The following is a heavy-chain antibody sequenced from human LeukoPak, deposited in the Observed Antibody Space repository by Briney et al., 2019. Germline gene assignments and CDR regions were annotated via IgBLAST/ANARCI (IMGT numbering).Heavy chain of an antibody. CDR2: IDWDDDK. CDR1: GFSPSTTGMC. J-gene: IGHJ4*02. D-gene: IGHD2-15*01. V-gene: IGHV2-70*11. CDR3: ARDCSGVPY. Sequence: SVSGPALVKPTQTLTLTCTFSGFSPSTTGMCVSWIRQPPGQALEWLARIDWDDDKYYSTSLKTRLAISKDTSKNQVVLTMTNMDPVDTATYYCARDCSGVPYWGQGTLVTVSS.